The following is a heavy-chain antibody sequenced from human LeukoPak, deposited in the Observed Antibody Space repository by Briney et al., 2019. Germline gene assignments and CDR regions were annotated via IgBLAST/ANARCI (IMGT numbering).Heavy chain of an antibody. D-gene: IGHD3-9*01. CDR3: AHVGKGYDILTGYSDDAFDI. CDR2: IYRNDDK. CDR1: GFSLSTSGVG. Sequence: SGPTLVKPTQTLTLTCTFSGFSLSTSGVGVGWIRQPPGKALEWLALIYRNDDKRYSPSLKSRLTITKDTSKNQVVLTMTNMDPVDTATYYCAHVGKGYDILTGYSDDAFDIWGQGTMVTVSS. J-gene: IGHJ3*02. V-gene: IGHV2-5*01.